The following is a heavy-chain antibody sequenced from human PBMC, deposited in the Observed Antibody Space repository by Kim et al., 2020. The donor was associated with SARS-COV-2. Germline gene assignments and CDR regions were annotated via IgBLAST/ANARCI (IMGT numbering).Heavy chain of an antibody. J-gene: IGHJ5*02. Sequence: ASVKVSCKASGYTFTSYAMHWVRQAPGQRLEWMGWINAVNGNTRYSQKFQGRVTITRDTSASTAYMELSSLRSEDTAVYYCARDWEAASGTWWFDPWGQGTLVTVSS. CDR3: ARDWEAASGTWWFDP. CDR2: INAVNGNT. D-gene: IGHD1-1*01. V-gene: IGHV1-3*01. CDR1: GYTFTSYA.